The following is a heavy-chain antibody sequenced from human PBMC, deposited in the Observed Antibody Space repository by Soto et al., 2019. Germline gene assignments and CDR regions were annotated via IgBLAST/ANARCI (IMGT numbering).Heavy chain of an antibody. D-gene: IGHD2-2*01. CDR2: INTGNGYT. Sequence: QVHLVQSGAEVKKPGASVKVSCKASGYTFTTYGMHWVRQAPGQRLEWMGWINTGNGYTKYSQKFQGRVTISRDTSTITAYMELISLRSEDTAVYYCAIIPDAFHWGQGTLVTVSS. V-gene: IGHV1-3*04. CDR3: AIIPDAFH. J-gene: IGHJ4*02. CDR1: GYTFTTYG.